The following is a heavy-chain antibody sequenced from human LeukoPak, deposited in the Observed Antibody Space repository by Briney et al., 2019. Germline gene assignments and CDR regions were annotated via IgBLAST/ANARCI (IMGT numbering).Heavy chain of an antibody. Sequence: PSETLSLTCTVSGGSISSYYWSWIRQPPGKGLEWIGYIYYSGSTNYNPSLKSRVTISVDTSKNQFSLKLSSVTAADTAVYYCARGASMYNPAGAASHDAFDICGQGTMVTVSS. CDR1: GGSISSYY. J-gene: IGHJ3*02. D-gene: IGHD1-1*01. CDR2: IYYSGST. V-gene: IGHV4-59*08. CDR3: ARGASMYNPAGAASHDAFDI.